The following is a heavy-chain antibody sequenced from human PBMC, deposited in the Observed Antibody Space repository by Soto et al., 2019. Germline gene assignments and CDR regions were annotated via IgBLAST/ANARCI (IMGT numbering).Heavy chain of an antibody. V-gene: IGHV1-18*01. CDR3: ASSDHGDYVPALDD. J-gene: IGHJ4*02. CDR2: ITAYNGNT. D-gene: IGHD4-17*01. CDR1: GYSFTSYG. Sequence: QVQLVQSGVEVKKPGASVKVSCKASGYSFTSYGVYRVRQAPGQGLEWMGCITAYNGNTNYAQKSQGRVVMTTDTSSSTAYMELRSLTSDDTAVYYCASSDHGDYVPALDDWGQGTVGTFAS.